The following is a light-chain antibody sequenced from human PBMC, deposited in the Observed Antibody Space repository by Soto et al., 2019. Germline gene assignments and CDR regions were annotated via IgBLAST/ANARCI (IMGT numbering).Light chain of an antibody. CDR2: GAS. J-gene: IGKJ4*01. CDR3: QQYGSFPLT. V-gene: IGKV3-20*01. Sequence: EIVLTQSPGTLSLSPGERATLSCRASQSVNSSYLAWYQQKPGQAPRLLIYGASSRATGIPDRFSGSGSGTDFTLTISRLEPEDFAVYYCQQYGSFPLTFGGGTKVEIK. CDR1: QSVNSSY.